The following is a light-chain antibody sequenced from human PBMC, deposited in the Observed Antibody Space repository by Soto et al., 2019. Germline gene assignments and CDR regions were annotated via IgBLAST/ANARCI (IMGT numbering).Light chain of an antibody. Sequence: EIVLTQSPATLSVSPGERATLSCRASQRIDNNLAWYQQKPGQTPRLLIYDASARATGVPARFSGSGYGTEFTLTISSLHSEDFAVYYCDQYNNWRTFGQGTRLEIK. CDR2: DAS. V-gene: IGKV3-15*01. J-gene: IGKJ5*01. CDR3: DQYNNWRT. CDR1: QRIDNN.